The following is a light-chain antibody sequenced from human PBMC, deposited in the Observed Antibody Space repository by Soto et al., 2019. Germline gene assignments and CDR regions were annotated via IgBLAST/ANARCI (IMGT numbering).Light chain of an antibody. Sequence: EIVMTQSPATLSVSPGERVTLSCRASQSVSSRLAWYQQKPGQAPRFLMYGASTRATGIPDRFSGSGSGTEFTLTISSLQFEDFAVYYCQQCNNWPYTFGQGTKLEIK. CDR2: GAS. CDR1: QSVSSR. CDR3: QQCNNWPYT. J-gene: IGKJ2*01. V-gene: IGKV3-15*01.